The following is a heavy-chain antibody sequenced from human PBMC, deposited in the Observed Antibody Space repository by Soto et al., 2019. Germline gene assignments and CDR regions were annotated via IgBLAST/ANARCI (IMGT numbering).Heavy chain of an antibody. J-gene: IGHJ4*01. Sequence: ASVKVSCKTSGYAFPHYVINWVRQAPGHGLEWMGFSTHTGNTNYAQNFQGRVVLTTDTSTSTAYMEVTSLRSDGTAVYYCARSGEHPLDYWGQ. CDR3: ARSGEHPLDY. V-gene: IGHV1-18*01. CDR1: GYAFPHYV. CDR2: STHTGNT. D-gene: IGHD1-26*01.